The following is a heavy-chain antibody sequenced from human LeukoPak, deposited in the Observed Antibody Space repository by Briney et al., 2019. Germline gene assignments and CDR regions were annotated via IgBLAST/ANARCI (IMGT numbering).Heavy chain of an antibody. J-gene: IGHJ4*02. CDR1: GYTFTSYG. Sequence: ASVKVSCKASGYTFTSYGISWVRQAPGQGLEWMGWISAYNGNTNYAQKFQGRVTMTRDTSISTAYMELSRLRSDDTAVYYCARGLEWLGFDYWGQGTLVTVSS. CDR2: ISAYNGNT. V-gene: IGHV1-18*01. CDR3: ARGLEWLGFDY. D-gene: IGHD1-1*01.